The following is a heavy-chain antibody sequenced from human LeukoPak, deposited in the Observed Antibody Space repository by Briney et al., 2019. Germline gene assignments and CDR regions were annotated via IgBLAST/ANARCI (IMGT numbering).Heavy chain of an antibody. CDR2: TYYRSKWFN. J-gene: IGHJ3*02. CDR3: AREIVGAELWDAFDI. CDR1: GDSVSSNSAA. Sequence: PSQTLSLTCAISGDSVSSNSAAWNWIRQSPSRGVEWLGRTYYRSKWFNDYAVSVKSRIIINPDKSKNQFSLQLNSVTPEDTAVYYCAREIVGAELWDAFDIWGQGTMVTVSS. V-gene: IGHV6-1*01. D-gene: IGHD1-26*01.